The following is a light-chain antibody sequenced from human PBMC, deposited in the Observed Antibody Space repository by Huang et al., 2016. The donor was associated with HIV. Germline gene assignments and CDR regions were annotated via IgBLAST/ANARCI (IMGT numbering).Light chain of an antibody. CDR2: AAT. CDR3: QKYNNAPWT. J-gene: IGKJ1*01. V-gene: IGKV1-27*01. Sequence: DIQMTQSPSSLSASVGDRVIITCRASQDITNYLAWYPQKPGKAPNLLIYAATALQSGVPSRFSGSGSGTDFTLTISSLQPEDVATYFCQKYNNAPWTFGPGTRVEIK. CDR1: QDITNY.